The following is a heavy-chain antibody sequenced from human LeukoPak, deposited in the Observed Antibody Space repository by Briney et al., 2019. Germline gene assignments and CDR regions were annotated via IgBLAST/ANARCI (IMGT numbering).Heavy chain of an antibody. CDR1: GYPFTSYG. CDR2: ISAYNGNT. Sequence: AASVKVSCKASGYPFTSYGISWGRQAPGQGLEWMGWISAYNGNTNYAQKLHGRVTMTTDTSTSTAYMELRSLRSDDTAVYYCARDPVAAAGTGGDYWGQGTLVTVSS. V-gene: IGHV1-18*01. J-gene: IGHJ4*02. D-gene: IGHD6-13*01. CDR3: ARDPVAAAGTGGDY.